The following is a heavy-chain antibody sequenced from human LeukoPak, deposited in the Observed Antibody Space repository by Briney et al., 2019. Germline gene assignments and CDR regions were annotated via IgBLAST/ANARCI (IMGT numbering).Heavy chain of an antibody. V-gene: IGHV4-4*07. CDR1: GGSISSYY. CDR2: IYTSGST. J-gene: IGHJ6*03. D-gene: IGHD6-19*01. CDR3: AISKAVPSYYYMDV. Sequence: SETLSLTCTVSGGSISSYYWSWIRQPAGKGLEWIGRIYTSGSTNYNPSLKSRVTMSVDTSRNQFSLKLSSVTAADTAVYYCAISKAVPSYYYMDVWGKGTTVTVSS.